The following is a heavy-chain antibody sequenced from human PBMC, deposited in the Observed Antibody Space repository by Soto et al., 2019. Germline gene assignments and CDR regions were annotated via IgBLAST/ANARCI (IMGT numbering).Heavy chain of an antibody. D-gene: IGHD3-22*01. J-gene: IGHJ6*02. V-gene: IGHV1-69*13. CDR1: GGTFSSYA. Sequence: AVKVSCKASGGTFSSYAISWVRQAPGQGLEWMGGIIPIFGTANYAQKFQGRVTITADESTSTAYMELSSLRSEDTAVYYCARELRRVYYDSSGYYYYYYGTAVWGYGPTLTVSS. CDR2: IIPIFGTA. CDR3: ARELRRVYYDSSGYYYYYYGTAV.